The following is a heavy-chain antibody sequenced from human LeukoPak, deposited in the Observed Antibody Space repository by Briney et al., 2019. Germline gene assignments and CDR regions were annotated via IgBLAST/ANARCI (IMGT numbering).Heavy chain of an antibody. D-gene: IGHD1-14*01. CDR1: GFTFSDYY. CDR2: ISSSGSTI. J-gene: IGHJ3*02. Sequence: GGSLRLSCAASGFTFSDYYMSWIRRAPGKGLEWVSYISSSGSTIYYADSVKGRFTISRDNAKNSLYLQMNSLRAEDTAVYYCARVTPSNDAFDIWGQGTMVTVSS. CDR3: ARVTPSNDAFDI. V-gene: IGHV3-11*04.